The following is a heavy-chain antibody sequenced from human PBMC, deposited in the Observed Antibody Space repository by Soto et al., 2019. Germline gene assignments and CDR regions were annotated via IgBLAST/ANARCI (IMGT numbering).Heavy chain of an antibody. CDR1: GGTFSSYT. CDR2: IIPILGIA. Sequence: SVKVSCKASGGTFSSYTISWVRQAPGQGLEWMGRIIPILGIANYAQKFQGRVTITADKSTSTAYMELSSLRSEDTAVYYCARDGTDDCSSTSCKQGGNYYYYNYMDVWGKGTMVTVSS. V-gene: IGHV1-69*04. J-gene: IGHJ6*03. D-gene: IGHD2-2*01. CDR3: ARDGTDDCSSTSCKQGGNYYYYNYMDV.